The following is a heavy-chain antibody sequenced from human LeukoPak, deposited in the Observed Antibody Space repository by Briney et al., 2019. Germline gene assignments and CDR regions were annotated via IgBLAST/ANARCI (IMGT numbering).Heavy chain of an antibody. D-gene: IGHD6-13*01. CDR3: AKGRQQLPLDY. J-gene: IGHJ4*02. V-gene: IGHV4-34*01. CDR1: GGSFSGYY. CDR2: INHSGST. Sequence: SETLSFTCAVYGGSFSGYYWSWIRQPPGKGMEWIGEINHSGSTNYNPSLKSRVTISVDTSKNQFSLKLSSVTAADTAVYYCAKGRQQLPLDYWGQGTLVTVSS.